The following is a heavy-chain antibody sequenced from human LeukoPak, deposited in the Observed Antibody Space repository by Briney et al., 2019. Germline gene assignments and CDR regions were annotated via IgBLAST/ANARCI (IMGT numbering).Heavy chain of an antibody. J-gene: IGHJ4*02. CDR1: GGSFSDYI. D-gene: IGHD3-3*01. V-gene: IGHV4-34*01. Sequence: SETLSLTCAVDGGSFSDYIWSWIRQPPGKGLEWVGEINYSGSTDYNPSLKSRDTISIDTSKKQFSLELNSVTAADTAVYYCARVRGDDLWSGHLFYFDYWGQGTLVTVSS. CDR2: INYSGST. CDR3: ARVRGDDLWSGHLFYFDY.